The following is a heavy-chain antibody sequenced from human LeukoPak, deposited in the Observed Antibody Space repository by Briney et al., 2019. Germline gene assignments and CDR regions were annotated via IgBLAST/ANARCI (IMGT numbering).Heavy chain of an antibody. CDR3: ARHGARPGYIVGATEWFDP. V-gene: IGHV3-11*03. CDR2: ISSSSSYT. Sequence: GGSLRLSCAASGFTFSDYYMSWIRQAPGKGLEWVSYISSSSSYTNYADSVKGRFTISRDNAKNSLYLQMNSLRAEDTAVYYCARHGARPGYIVGATEWFDPWGQGTLVTVSS. CDR1: GFTFSDYY. J-gene: IGHJ5*02. D-gene: IGHD1-26*01.